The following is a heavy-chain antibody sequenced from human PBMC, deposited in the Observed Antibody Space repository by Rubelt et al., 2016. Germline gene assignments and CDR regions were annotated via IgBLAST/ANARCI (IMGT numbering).Heavy chain of an antibody. CDR1: GFTFSSYA. J-gene: IGHJ4*02. V-gene: IGHV3-23*03. Sequence: EVQLLESGGGLVQPGGSLRLSCAASGFTFSSYAMSWVRQAPGKGLEWVSVIYSGGSTYYADSVKGRFTISRQNSKNTLYLQMSSLRAENTAVYYSARETTGCFDYWGQGTLVTVSS. D-gene: IGHD4-17*01. CDR2: IYSGGST. CDR3: ARETTGCFDY.